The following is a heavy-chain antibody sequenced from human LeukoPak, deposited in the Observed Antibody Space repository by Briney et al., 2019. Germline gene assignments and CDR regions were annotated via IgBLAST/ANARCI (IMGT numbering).Heavy chain of an antibody. D-gene: IGHD3-16*01. CDR3: ARDRFGPVDY. CDR1: GGSISSNTCY. CDR2: IYYSGST. J-gene: IGHJ4*02. Sequence: SETLSLTCTVSGGSISSNTCYWGWICQPPGKGLEWIGSIYYSGSTYYNPSLKSRVTISVDTSKNQFSLKLSSVTAADTAVYYCARDRFGPVDYWGQGTLVTVSS. V-gene: IGHV4-39*07.